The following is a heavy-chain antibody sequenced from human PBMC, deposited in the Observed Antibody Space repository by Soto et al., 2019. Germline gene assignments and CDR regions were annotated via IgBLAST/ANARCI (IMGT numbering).Heavy chain of an antibody. Sequence: SETLSLTCTVSGGSIISISYYWGLIRQPPGKGLEWIGSIYYSGSTYYNPSLKSRVTISVDTSKNQFSLKLSSVTAADTAVYYCASYCGGDCYNQIDYRGQITLVTAPS. CDR1: GGSIISISYY. J-gene: IGHJ4*02. CDR3: ASYCGGDCYNQIDY. CDR2: IYYSGST. V-gene: IGHV4-39*01. D-gene: IGHD2-21*01.